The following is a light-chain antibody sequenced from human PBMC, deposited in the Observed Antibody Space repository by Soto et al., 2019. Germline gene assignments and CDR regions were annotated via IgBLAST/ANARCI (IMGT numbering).Light chain of an antibody. J-gene: IGKJ1*01. Sequence: EIVLTQPPGPLSVSPGDRVTLSCRASQTVNNNYLAWYQQKPGQAPRLLIYGASTPATGTPARFSGSGSGTHFTLTVSRLEPEDFGVYYCQQYGGSAPWTFGPGTKVDMK. V-gene: IGKV3-20*01. CDR3: QQYGGSAPWT. CDR1: QTVNNNY. CDR2: GAS.